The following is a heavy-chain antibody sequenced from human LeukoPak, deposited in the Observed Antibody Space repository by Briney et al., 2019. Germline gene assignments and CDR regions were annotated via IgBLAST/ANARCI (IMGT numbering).Heavy chain of an antibody. D-gene: IGHD5-24*01. Sequence: GGSLRLSCAASGFTFSSYWMSWVRQAPGKGLEWVANIKQDGSEKYYVDSVKGRFTISRDNAKNSLYLQMNSLRAEDTAVYYCARTLGGWLQLRGAFDIWGQGTMVTVSS. CDR1: GFTFSSYW. CDR3: ARTLGGWLQLRGAFDI. CDR2: IKQDGSEK. V-gene: IGHV3-7*01. J-gene: IGHJ3*02.